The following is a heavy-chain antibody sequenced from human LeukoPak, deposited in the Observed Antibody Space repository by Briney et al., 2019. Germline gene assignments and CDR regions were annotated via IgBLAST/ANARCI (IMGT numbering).Heavy chain of an antibody. V-gene: IGHV3-21*01. Sequence: GGSLRLSCAASGFTFSSYSMNWVRQAPGKGLEWVSPISSSSSYIYYADSVKGRFTISRDNAKNSLCLQMNSLRAEDTAVYYCARSGHYDFWSGYSLHYFDYWGQGTLVTVSS. CDR3: ARSGHYDFWSGYSLHYFDY. D-gene: IGHD3-3*01. J-gene: IGHJ4*02. CDR2: ISSSSSYI. CDR1: GFTFSSYS.